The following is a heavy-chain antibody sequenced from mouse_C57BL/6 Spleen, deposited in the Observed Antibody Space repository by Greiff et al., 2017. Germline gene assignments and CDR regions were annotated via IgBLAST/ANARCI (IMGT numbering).Heavy chain of an antibody. V-gene: IGHV1-69*01. CDR1: GYTFTSYW. CDR3: ARESEDYFDY. J-gene: IGHJ2*01. Sequence: VQLQQSGAELVIPGASVKLSCKASGYTFTSYWMHWVKQRPGQGLEWIGEIDPSDSYTNYNQKFKGKSTLTVDKSSSTAYMQLSSLTSEDSAVYYCARESEDYFDYWGQGTTLTVSS. CDR2: IDPSDSYT.